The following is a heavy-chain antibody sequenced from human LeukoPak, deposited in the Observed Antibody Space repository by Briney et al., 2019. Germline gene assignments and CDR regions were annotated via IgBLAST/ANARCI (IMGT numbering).Heavy chain of an antibody. CDR3: ARKGATTSASHFDY. J-gene: IGHJ4*02. CDR1: GFTFSSYS. V-gene: IGHV3-21*01. CDR2: ISSSSSTYI. Sequence: GGSLRLXCAASGFTFSSYSMNWVRQAPGKGLEWVSSISSSSSTYIHYADALKGRFTISGDNAKNSLFLQMNSLRAEDAAVYYCARKGATTSASHFDYWGQGTLVTVSS. D-gene: IGHD1-26*01.